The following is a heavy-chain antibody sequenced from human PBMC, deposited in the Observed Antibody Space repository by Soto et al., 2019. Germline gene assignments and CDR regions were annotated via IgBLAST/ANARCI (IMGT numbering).Heavy chain of an antibody. J-gene: IGHJ4*01. CDR3: ASLPQGYYDRSGRLVDY. CDR2: ISAGGSDI. CDR1: GFTFSDYY. Sequence: LRLSCASSGFTFSDYYMSWIRQAPGKGLEWVAYISAGGSDIYYGDSVKGRFTVSRDNTKKSLYLQMSNLRADDTAIYYCASLPQGYYDRSGRLVDYWGHGALVAASS. D-gene: IGHD3-22*01. V-gene: IGHV3-11*01.